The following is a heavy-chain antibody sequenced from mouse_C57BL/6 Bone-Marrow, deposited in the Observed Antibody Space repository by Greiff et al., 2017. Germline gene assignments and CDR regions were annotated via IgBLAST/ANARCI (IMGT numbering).Heavy chain of an antibody. CDR3: ARDAMDY. V-gene: IGHV3-6*01. CDR2: ISYDGSN. J-gene: IGHJ4*01. Sequence: EVKLMESGPGLVKPSQSLSLTCSVTGYSITSGYYWNWIRQFPGNKLEWMGYISYDGSNNYNPSLKNRISITRDTSKNQFFLKLNSVTTEGTATYYCARDAMDYWGQGTSVTVSS. CDR1: GYSITSGYY.